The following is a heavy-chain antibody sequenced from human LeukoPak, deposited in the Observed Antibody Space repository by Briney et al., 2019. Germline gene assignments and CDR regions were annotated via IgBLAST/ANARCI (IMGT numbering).Heavy chain of an antibody. V-gene: IGHV3-23*01. CDR2: ISGSGGST. D-gene: IGHD5-18*01. CDR1: GFTFRSFA. CDR3: AKGSSYGPVYYYYGMDV. J-gene: IGHJ6*02. Sequence: PGGSLRLSCAASGFTFRSFAMSWVRQTPGKGLEWVSAISGSGGSTYYADSVKGRFTISRDNSKNTLYLQMNSLRAEDTAVYYCAKGSSYGPVYYYYGMDVWGQGTTVTVSS.